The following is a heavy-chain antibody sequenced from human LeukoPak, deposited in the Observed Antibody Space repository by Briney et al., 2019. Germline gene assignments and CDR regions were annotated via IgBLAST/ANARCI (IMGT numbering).Heavy chain of an antibody. CDR3: AKARSKLELLFDY. CDR1: GFTFSNCG. V-gene: IGHV3-30*18. Sequence: AGGSLRLSCAASGFTFSNCGIHWVRQAPGKGLEWVTFISNDGSYEYYADSVKGRFTISRDNSKNTLYLQMNSLRTEDTAVYYCAKARSKLELLFDYWGQGILVTVSS. CDR2: ISNDGSYE. D-gene: IGHD1-7*01. J-gene: IGHJ4*02.